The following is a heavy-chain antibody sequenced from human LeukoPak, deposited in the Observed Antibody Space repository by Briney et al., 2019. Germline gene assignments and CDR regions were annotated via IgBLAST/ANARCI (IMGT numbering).Heavy chain of an antibody. V-gene: IGHV1-2*02. CDR2: INPHSGGA. Sequence: ASLKVSCKASGYMFTDYYLHWVRQAPGQGPEWMGWINPHSGGADLAPKFQGRVTMTRDTSINTTYMELTSLISADTAVYYCARDYVVRGVVYYYYGMDVWGQGTTVTVSS. CDR1: GYMFTDYY. D-gene: IGHD3-10*01. J-gene: IGHJ6*02. CDR3: ARDYVVRGVVYYYYGMDV.